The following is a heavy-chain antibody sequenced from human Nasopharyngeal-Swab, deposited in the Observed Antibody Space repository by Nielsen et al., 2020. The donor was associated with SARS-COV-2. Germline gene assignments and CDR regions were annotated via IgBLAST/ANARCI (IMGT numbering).Heavy chain of an antibody. J-gene: IGHJ4*02. Sequence: SLKISCAASGFTFDDYAMHWVRQAPGKGLEWVSGISWNSGSIGYADSVKGRFTISRDNAKTSLYLQMNSLRAEDTALYYCAKDIAAAGTGYWGQGTLVTVSS. CDR1: GFTFDDYA. D-gene: IGHD6-13*01. CDR2: ISWNSGSI. V-gene: IGHV3-9*01. CDR3: AKDIAAAGTGY.